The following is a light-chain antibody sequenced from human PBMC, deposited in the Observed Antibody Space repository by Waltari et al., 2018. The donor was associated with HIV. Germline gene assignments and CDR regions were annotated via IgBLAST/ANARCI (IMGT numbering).Light chain of an antibody. Sequence: QSALTQSASVSGSPGQSITISCTGTSSDVGGYNYVSWYQQHPGKAPKLVIYNVSNRPSGVSNRFSGSKSGNTASLTISGLQAEDEAEYYCSSYTSSNNVIFGGGTRVTVL. CDR3: SSYTSSNNVI. J-gene: IGLJ2*01. CDR1: SSDVGGYNY. CDR2: NVS. V-gene: IGLV2-14*01.